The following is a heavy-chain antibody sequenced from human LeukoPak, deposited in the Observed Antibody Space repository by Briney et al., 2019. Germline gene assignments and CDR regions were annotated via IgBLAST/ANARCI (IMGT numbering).Heavy chain of an antibody. CDR2: INPNSGST. D-gene: IGHD4-11*01. J-gene: IGHJ4*02. Sequence: ASVKVSCKASGYTFTGYYIHWVRQAPGQGLEWMGWINPNSGSTNYAQKFRDRVTMTRDTSISAVYMDLTRLISDDTAVYYCARGRAIGSATATTEIDDYWGQGTLVTVSS. CDR1: GYTFTGYY. V-gene: IGHV1-2*02. CDR3: ARGRAIGSATATTEIDDY.